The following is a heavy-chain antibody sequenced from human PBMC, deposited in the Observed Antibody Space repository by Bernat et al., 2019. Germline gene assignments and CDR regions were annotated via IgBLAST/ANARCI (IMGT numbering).Heavy chain of an antibody. Sequence: QVQLVESGGGVVQPGRSLRLSCAASGFTFSSYGMHWVRQAPGKGLEWVAVISYDGSNKYYGGSVKGRFTMSRDNSKNTLYLQMNSLRAEDTAVYYCAKGVNSGYDGVTDYWGQGTLVTVAS. CDR2: ISYDGSNK. J-gene: IGHJ4*02. V-gene: IGHV3-30*18. CDR3: AKGVNSGYDGVTDY. CDR1: GFTFSSYG. D-gene: IGHD5-12*01.